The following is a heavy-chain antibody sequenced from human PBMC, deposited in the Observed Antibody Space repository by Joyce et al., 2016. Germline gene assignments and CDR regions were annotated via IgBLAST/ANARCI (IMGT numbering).Heavy chain of an antibody. V-gene: IGHV4-39*07. CDR3: ARVGGIAVAGTQVDY. Sequence: QLQLQESGPGLVKPSETLSLTCTVSGGSSSSSSNYWGWIRQPPGKGLEWIGSIYYSGSTYYNPSLKSRVTISVDTSKNQFSLKLSSVTAADTAVYYCARVGGIAVAGTQVDYWGQGTLVIVSS. J-gene: IGHJ4*02. D-gene: IGHD6-19*01. CDR2: IYYSGST. CDR1: GGSSSSSSNY.